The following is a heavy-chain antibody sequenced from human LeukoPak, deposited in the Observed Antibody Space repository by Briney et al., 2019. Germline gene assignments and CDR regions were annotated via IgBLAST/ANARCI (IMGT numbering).Heavy chain of an antibody. J-gene: IGHJ4*02. D-gene: IGHD3-10*01. CDR3: PRGSTVVRGVSPAGDY. CDR2: ISRSSSYI. V-gene: IGHV3-21*01. CDR1: GFTFSSYT. Sequence: GGSLRLSCAASGFTFSSYTMNWVRQAPGKGLEWVSSISRSSSYIYYADSMKGRFTISRDNAKNSLDLQMHSLRAEDTAVYYCPRGSTVVRGVSPAGDYLGQGTLVTVSS.